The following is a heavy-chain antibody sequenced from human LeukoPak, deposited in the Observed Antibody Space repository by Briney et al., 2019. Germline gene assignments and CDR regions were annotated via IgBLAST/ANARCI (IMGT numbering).Heavy chain of an antibody. J-gene: IGHJ6*02. CDR3: ARDSVAGTYYYGMDV. CDR2: ISAYNGNT. V-gene: IGHV1-18*01. CDR1: GYTFTSYG. D-gene: IGHD6-19*01. Sequence: GASVKVSCKASGYTFTSYGISWVRQAPGQGLEWMGWISAYNGNTNYAQKLQGRVTMTTDTSTSTAYMELRSLRSDDTAVYYCARDSVAGTYYYGMDVWGQGTTVTVSS.